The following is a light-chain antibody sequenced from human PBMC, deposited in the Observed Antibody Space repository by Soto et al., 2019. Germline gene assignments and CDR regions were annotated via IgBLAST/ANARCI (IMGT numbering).Light chain of an antibody. V-gene: IGLV2-23*02. CDR3: CSYVGSSIMM. J-gene: IGLJ3*02. CDR1: SSDVGSYNL. Sequence: QSALTQPASVSGSPGQSITISCSGTSSDVGSYNLVSWYQQLPGKAPKLIIYEVNERPSGISARFSGSKSGNTASLTISGLQGEDEADYYCCSYVGSSIMMFGGGTKVTVL. CDR2: EVN.